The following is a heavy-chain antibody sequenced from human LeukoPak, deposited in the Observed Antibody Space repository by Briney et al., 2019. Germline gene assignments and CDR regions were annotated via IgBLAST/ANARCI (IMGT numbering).Heavy chain of an antibody. CDR3: ARVFSTSTSSLDY. CDR2: INPNSGVT. Sequence: ASVKVSCKASGYTFTVYSLHWVRRAPEQGLEWMGWINPNSGVTNYAQKFQGRVIMTRDTSISTAYMELSRLGSDDTAVYYCARVFSTSTSSLDYWGQGTLVTVSS. J-gene: IGHJ4*02. CDR1: GYTFTVYS. D-gene: IGHD2-2*01. V-gene: IGHV1-2*02.